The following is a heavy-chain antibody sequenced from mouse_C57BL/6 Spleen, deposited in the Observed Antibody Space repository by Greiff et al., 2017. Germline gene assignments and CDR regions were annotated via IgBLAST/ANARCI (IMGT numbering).Heavy chain of an antibody. J-gene: IGHJ1*03. Sequence: VKLVEPGAELVRPGASVTLSCKASGYTFTDYEMHWVKQTPVHGLEWIGAIDPETGGTAYNQKFKGKATLTADKSSSTAYMELRSLTSEDSAVYYDTMVYDGAWGYFDVWGTGTTVTVSS. CDR1: GYTFTDYE. D-gene: IGHD2-3*01. V-gene: IGHV1-15*01. CDR2: IDPETGGT. CDR3: TMVYDGAWGYFDV.